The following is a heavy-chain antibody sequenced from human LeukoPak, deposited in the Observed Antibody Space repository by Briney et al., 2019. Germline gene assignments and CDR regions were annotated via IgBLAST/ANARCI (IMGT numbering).Heavy chain of an antibody. J-gene: IGHJ4*02. D-gene: IGHD5-12*01. CDR3: ARAHLKYSGYDSVAY. V-gene: IGHV4-39*01. Sequence: SETLSLTCTVSGGSISTTGYSWGWIRQPPGKGLEWIGSIYYSGSTHYNPSLKSRVTISVDTSKSQFSLKLSSVTAADTAVYYCARAHLKYSGYDSVAYWGQGTLVTVSS. CDR1: GGSISTTGYS. CDR2: IYYSGST.